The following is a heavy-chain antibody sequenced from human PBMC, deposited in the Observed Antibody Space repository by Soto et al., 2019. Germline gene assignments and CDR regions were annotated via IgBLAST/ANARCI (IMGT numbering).Heavy chain of an antibody. CDR1: GYTFGTSG. CDR3: ARAGHYYDSSGYAN. V-gene: IGHV1-18*01. D-gene: IGHD3-22*01. CDR2: ISAYNGNT. Sequence: QVKLVQSGAEVKKPGTSMKVSCKASGYTFGTSGISWIRQAPGQGLEWMGWISAYNGNTNYEQKLQDRVTMTTDTSTNTAYLELRSLRSDDTAVYYCARAGHYYDSSGYANWGQGTQVTVSS. J-gene: IGHJ4*02.